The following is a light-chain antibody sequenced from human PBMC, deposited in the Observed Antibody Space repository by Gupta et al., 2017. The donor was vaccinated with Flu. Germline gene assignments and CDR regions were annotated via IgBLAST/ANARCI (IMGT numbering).Light chain of an antibody. CDR1: QSVSSY. CDR2: AAL. Sequence: DIQMTQSPSSLSASVGDRVTITCRAGQSVSSYLNWYQQKPGKAPKLLIYAALNLQSGVPSRFIGDGSGREFTLTIRSLQPEDFATYYCQQSDSIPWTFGRGTKVEVK. J-gene: IGKJ1*01. V-gene: IGKV1-39*01. CDR3: QQSDSIPWT.